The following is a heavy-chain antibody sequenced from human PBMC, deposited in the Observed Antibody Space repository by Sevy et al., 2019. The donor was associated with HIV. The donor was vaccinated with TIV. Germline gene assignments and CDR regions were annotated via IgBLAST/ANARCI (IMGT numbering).Heavy chain of an antibody. CDR2: IWFDGINT. J-gene: IGHJ4*01. CDR1: GFTFSSFC. Sequence: GGSLRLSCAASGFTFSSFCMHWVRQAPGKGLEWVAVIWFDGINTYYADSVKGRFTISRDIAKNTLHLLMNSLRADDTAVYYCARDLEFYDSGDYGPAFMPDFWGHGTLVTVSS. D-gene: IGHD4-17*01. CDR3: ARDLEFYDSGDYGPAFMPDF. V-gene: IGHV3-33*08.